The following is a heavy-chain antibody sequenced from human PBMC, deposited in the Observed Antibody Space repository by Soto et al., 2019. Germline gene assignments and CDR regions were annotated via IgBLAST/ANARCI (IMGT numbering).Heavy chain of an antibody. CDR3: ARVAPYYYDSSGYYYDAYWFDP. CDR2: INSDGSST. CDR1: GVPFSSYW. Sequence: GGSLRLSCAASGVPFSSYWMHWVRQAPGKGLVWVSRINSDGSSTSYADSVKGRFTISRDNAKNTLYLQMNSLRAEDTAVYYCARVAPYYYDSSGYYYDAYWFDPWGQGTLVTVSS. V-gene: IGHV3-74*01. D-gene: IGHD3-22*01. J-gene: IGHJ5*02.